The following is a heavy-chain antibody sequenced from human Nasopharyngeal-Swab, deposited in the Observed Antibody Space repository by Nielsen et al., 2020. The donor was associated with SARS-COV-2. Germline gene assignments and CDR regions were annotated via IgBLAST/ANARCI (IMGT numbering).Heavy chain of an antibody. D-gene: IGHD3-3*01. CDR1: GFTFSDYY. Sequence: GESLKISCAASGFTFSDYYMSWIRQAPGKGLEWVSYISSSSSYKNYADSVKGRFTISRDNAKNSLYLQMNSLRAEDTAVYYCARTGGVLRFLEWLPNWFDPWGQGTLVTVSS. J-gene: IGHJ5*02. CDR3: ARTGGVLRFLEWLPNWFDP. CDR2: ISSSSSYK. V-gene: IGHV3-11*06.